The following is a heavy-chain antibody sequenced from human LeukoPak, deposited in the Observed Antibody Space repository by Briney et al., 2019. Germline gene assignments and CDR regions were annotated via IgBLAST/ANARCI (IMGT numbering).Heavy chain of an antibody. CDR3: ANSQDFDY. J-gene: IGHJ4*02. V-gene: IGHV3-30*18. CDR2: ISYDGSNK. Sequence: GGSLRLSCAASGFFFSDYYMSWIRQAPGKGLEWVAVISYDGSNKYYADSVKGRFTISRDNSKNTLYLQMNSLRAEDTAVYYCANSQDFDYWGQGTLVTVSS. CDR1: GFFFSDYY.